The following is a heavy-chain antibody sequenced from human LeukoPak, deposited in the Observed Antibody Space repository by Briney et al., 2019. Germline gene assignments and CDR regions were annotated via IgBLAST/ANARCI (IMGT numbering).Heavy chain of an antibody. V-gene: IGHV3-74*01. CDR2: INPDGSST. CDR3: ARDLHYYVAMDV. D-gene: IGHD3-10*02. CDR1: GFTFSSYW. Sequence: GGSLRLSCAASGFTFSSYWMHWVRQAPGKGLVWVSRINPDGSSTSCADSVKGRFTISRDNSKSMLFLQLNSLRAEDTALYYCARDLHYYVAMDVWGQGTTVTVSS. J-gene: IGHJ6*02.